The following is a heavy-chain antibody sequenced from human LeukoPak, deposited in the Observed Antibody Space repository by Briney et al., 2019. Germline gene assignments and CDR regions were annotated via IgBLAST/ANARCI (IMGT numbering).Heavy chain of an antibody. CDR1: GYTFTSYG. Sequence: ASVKVSCKASGYTFTSYGISWVRQAPGQGLEWMVWISGSNGNTNYAQKLQGRVTMTTDTSTSTAYMELRSLRSDDTAVYYCARVIDYVGATTRYYMDVWGKGTTVTISS. J-gene: IGHJ6*03. D-gene: IGHD1-26*01. CDR2: ISGSNGNT. V-gene: IGHV1-18*01. CDR3: ARVIDYVGATTRYYMDV.